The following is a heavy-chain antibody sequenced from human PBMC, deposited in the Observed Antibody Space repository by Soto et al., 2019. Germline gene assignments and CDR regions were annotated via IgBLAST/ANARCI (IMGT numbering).Heavy chain of an antibody. J-gene: IGHJ4*02. V-gene: IGHV3-33*01. D-gene: IGHD3-3*01. CDR2: IWYDGNTK. CDR3: ARGGFWRDN. CDR1: GFTFSSHP. Sequence: QVQLVESGGGVVQPGGSLRLSCAASGFTFSSHPRYWVRQAPGKGLEWVAVIWYDGNTKFHADSLKGRFTISRDNSKDTLYLQMNSLRAEDTAVYYCARGGFWRDNWGQGTLVTVSS.